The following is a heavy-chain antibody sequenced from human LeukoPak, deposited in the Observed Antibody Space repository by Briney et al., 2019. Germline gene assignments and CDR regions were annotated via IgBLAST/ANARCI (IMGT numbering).Heavy chain of an antibody. V-gene: IGHV3-30-3*01. CDR2: ISCDGSSK. CDR1: GFTFSSYA. CDR3: ARNPAAWFGELSSWFDP. D-gene: IGHD3-10*01. Sequence: GSLRLSCAASGFTFSSYAMHWVRKAPGKGLEWVAVISCDGSSKNYADSVKGRFTISRDNSENTLYLQMSSLKTDDSAVYYCARNPAAWFGELSSWFDPWGQGTLVTVSS. J-gene: IGHJ5*02.